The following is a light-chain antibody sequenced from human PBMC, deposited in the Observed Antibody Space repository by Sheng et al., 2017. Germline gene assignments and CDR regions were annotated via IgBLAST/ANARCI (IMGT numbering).Light chain of an antibody. CDR1: SSDVGTYNY. Sequence: QSALTQPPSASGSPGQSVTISCTGTSSDVGTYNYVSWYQQHPGKAPKLMIYEVSKRPSGVPDRFSGSKSGNTASLTVSGLQAEDEADYYCQSYDSSLSVVFGGGTKLTVL. J-gene: IGLJ2*01. V-gene: IGLV2-8*01. CDR3: QSYDSSLSVV. CDR2: EVS.